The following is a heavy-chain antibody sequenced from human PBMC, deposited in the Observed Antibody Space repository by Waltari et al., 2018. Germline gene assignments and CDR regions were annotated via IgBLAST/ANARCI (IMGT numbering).Heavy chain of an antibody. Sequence: QVQLVQSGAEVKKPGASVKVSCKASGYTFTGYYMHWVRQAPGQGLEWMGRINPNRGGTNYAQKFQGRVTMTRDTSISTAYMELSRLRSDDTAVYYCAQAAGQTQGAFDIWGQGTMVTVSS. V-gene: IGHV1-2*06. CDR3: AQAAGQTQGAFDI. CDR2: INPNRGGT. D-gene: IGHD6-13*01. CDR1: GYTFTGYY. J-gene: IGHJ3*02.